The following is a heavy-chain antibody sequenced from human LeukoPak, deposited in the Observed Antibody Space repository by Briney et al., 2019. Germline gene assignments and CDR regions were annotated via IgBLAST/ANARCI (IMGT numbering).Heavy chain of an antibody. D-gene: IGHD3-22*01. V-gene: IGHV3-48*03. CDR1: GFTFSSYG. CDR2: ITTSGTTL. CDR3: ASALTYYYDSTDRDY. J-gene: IGHJ4*02. Sequence: GGSLRLSCAASGFTFSSYGMNWVRQAPGKGLEWISYITTSGTTLDYADSVKGRFTISRDNAKNSLYLQMNSLRAEDTAVYYCASALTYYYDSTDRDYWGQGTLVTVSS.